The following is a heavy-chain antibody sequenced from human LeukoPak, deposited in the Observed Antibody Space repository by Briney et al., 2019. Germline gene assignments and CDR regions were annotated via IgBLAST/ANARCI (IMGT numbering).Heavy chain of an antibody. D-gene: IGHD6-6*01. CDR2: ISGNGGST. CDR1: GFTFSSYA. Sequence: GGSLRLSCSASGFTFSSYAMSWVRQAPGKGLEYVSGISGNGGSTNYEDSVKGRFTISRDYSKNTLYLQMSSLRAEDTAVYYCVRGHSSSSNFFDYWGQGSLVTVSS. CDR3: VRGHSSSSNFFDY. J-gene: IGHJ4*02. V-gene: IGHV3-64D*09.